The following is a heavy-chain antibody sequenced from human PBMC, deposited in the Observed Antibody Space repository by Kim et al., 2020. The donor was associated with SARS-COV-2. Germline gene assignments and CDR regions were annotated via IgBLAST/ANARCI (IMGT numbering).Heavy chain of an antibody. CDR3: AKRSRESSGWTDY. CDR1: GFTFTNFA. CDR2: VTADGDYT. J-gene: IGHJ4*02. Sequence: GSLRLSCAASGFTFTNFAMIWVRQAPGKGLEWVAAVTADGDYTNYADSVKGRFTISRDNFRNTLSLQMTSLRAEDTALYYCAKRSRESSGWTDYWGQGT. D-gene: IGHD6-19*01. V-gene: IGHV3-23*01.